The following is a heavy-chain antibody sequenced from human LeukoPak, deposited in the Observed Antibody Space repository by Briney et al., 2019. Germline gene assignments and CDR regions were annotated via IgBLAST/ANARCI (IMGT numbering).Heavy chain of an antibody. J-gene: IGHJ6*02. CDR1: GFTFSSYA. V-gene: IGHV3-23*01. D-gene: IGHD4-17*01. Sequence: GGSLRLSCVASGFTFSSYAISWVRQAPGKGLEWVSGISGSGGSTYYADSVKGRFTISRDNSKNTLYLHVNSLRAEDTAVYYCAKVKSAVTTYYAMDVWGQGTTVTVSS. CDR3: AKVKSAVTTYYAMDV. CDR2: ISGSGGST.